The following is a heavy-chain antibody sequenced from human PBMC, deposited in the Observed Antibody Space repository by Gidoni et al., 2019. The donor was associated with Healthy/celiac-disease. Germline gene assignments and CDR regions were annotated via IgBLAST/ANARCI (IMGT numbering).Heavy chain of an antibody. V-gene: IGHV4-34*01. CDR1: GGSLSGYY. CDR3: ARGRSLRYFDWGESSYDAFDI. D-gene: IGHD3-9*01. CDR2: INHSGST. Sequence: QVQLQQWGAGLLKPSETLSLTCAVYGGSLSGYYWRWIRQPPGKGLEWIGEINHSGSTNYNPSLKSRVTISVDTSKNQFSLKLSSVTAADTAVYYCARGRSLRYFDWGESSYDAFDIWGQGTMVTVSS. J-gene: IGHJ3*02.